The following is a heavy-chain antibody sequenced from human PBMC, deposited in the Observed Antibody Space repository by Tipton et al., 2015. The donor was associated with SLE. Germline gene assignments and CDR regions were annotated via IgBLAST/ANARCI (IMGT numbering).Heavy chain of an antibody. CDR1: GGSISGYY. CDR2: INHSGRT. J-gene: IGHJ5*02. V-gene: IGHV4-34*01. Sequence: TLSLTCAVYGGSISGYYWSWIRQPPGKGLEWIGEINHSGRTNYYPSLKSRVTISRDTSRNQLSLKLSSVTAADTAVYYCARGGTGDGGNPFDPWGQGTLVTVSS. D-gene: IGHD4-23*01. CDR3: ARGGTGDGGNPFDP.